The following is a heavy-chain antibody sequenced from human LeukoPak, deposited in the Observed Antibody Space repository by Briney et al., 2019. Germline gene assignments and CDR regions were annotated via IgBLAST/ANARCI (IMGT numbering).Heavy chain of an antibody. D-gene: IGHD2/OR15-2a*01. V-gene: IGHV3-23*01. CDR3: AKGQVFQCDY. CDR2: ISGSGGNT. CDR1: GLTFINFG. Sequence: GGSLRLSCAASGLTFINFGMNWVRQAPGKGLEWVSAISGSGGNTYYPNSVKGRFTISRDNSRNTLYLQMNSLRAEDTAVYYCAKGQVFQCDYWGQGTLVTVSS. J-gene: IGHJ4*02.